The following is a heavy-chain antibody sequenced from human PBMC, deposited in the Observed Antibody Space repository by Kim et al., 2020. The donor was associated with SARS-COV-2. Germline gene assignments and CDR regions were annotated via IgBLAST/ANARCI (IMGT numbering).Heavy chain of an antibody. CDR3: ASARGSRAAGTPDWDY. CDR1: GYTFTNYY. Sequence: ASVKVSCKASGYTFTNYYMHWVRQAPGQGLEWMGMINPSGGSTTYAQKFQGRVTMTRDTSTSTVYMELRSLASEDTAIYLCASARGSRAAGTPDWDYWGQGTQVNVSS. V-gene: IGHV1-46*01. J-gene: IGHJ4*02. D-gene: IGHD6-13*01. CDR2: INPSGGST.